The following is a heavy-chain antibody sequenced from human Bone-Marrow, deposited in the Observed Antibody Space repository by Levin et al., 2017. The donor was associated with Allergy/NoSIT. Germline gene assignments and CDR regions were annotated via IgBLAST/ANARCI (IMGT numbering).Heavy chain of an antibody. J-gene: IGHJ5*02. CDR3: ARVGNNGSGLFAFDP. CDR1: GFTFSSYE. D-gene: IGHD3-10*01. V-gene: IGHV3-48*03. Sequence: GESLKISCAASGFTFSSYEMNWVRQAPGKGLEWVSYISSSGSTIYYADSVKGRFTISRDNAKNSLYLQMNSLRAEDTAVYYCARVGNNGSGLFAFDPWGQGTLVTVSS. CDR2: ISSSGSTI.